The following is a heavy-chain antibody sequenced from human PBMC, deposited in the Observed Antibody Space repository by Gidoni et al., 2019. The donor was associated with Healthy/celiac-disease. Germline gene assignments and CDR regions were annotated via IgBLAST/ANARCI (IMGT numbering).Heavy chain of an antibody. J-gene: IGHJ6*02. CDR3: ARIDQPSRSSWRSGYYYGMDV. D-gene: IGHD6-13*01. V-gene: IGHV2-70*15. CDR1: GFSLSTSGMC. Sequence: QVTLRESGPALVKPTQTLTLTCTFSGFSLSTSGMCVSWIRQPPGKALEWLARIDWDDDKYYSTSLKTRLTISKDTSKNQVVLTMTNMDPVDTATYYCARIDQPSRSSWRSGYYYGMDVWGQGTTVTVSS. CDR2: IDWDDDK.